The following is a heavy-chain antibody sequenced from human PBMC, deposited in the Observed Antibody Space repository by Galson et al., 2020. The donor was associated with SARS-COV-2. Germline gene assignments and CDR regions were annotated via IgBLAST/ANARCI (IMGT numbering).Heavy chain of an antibody. Sequence: SVKVSCKASGGTFSSYAISWVRQAPGQGLEWMGGIGTANYAQKFKGRVTITADESTSTAYMELSSLRSEDTAVYYCARLPPYDSSGYSNYWYFDLWGRGTLVTFSS. D-gene: IGHD3-22*01. CDR3: ARLPPYDSSGYSNYWYFDL. CDR2: IGTA. J-gene: IGHJ2*01. CDR1: GGTFSSYA. V-gene: IGHV1-69*13.